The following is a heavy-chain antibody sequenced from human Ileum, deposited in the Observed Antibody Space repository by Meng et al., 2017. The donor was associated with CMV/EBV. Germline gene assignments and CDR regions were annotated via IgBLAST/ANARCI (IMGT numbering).Heavy chain of an antibody. D-gene: IGHD6-6*01. J-gene: IGHJ4*02. CDR3: ARVWGIAVRPLDY. CDR2: IHDSGST. Sequence: QGQRQEPGPGLVKHSQTLSLTCTGAGDSIRSGHYYWSWIRQTPGKGLEWIGYIHDSGSTYYNPSLQSRVTISVDTSKNQFSLKLSSVTAADTAVYYCARVWGIAVRPLDYWGQGTLVTVSS. CDR1: GDSIRSGHYY. V-gene: IGHV4-30-4*01.